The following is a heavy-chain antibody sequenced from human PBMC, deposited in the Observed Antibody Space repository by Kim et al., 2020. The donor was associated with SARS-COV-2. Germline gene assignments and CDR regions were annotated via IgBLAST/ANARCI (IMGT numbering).Heavy chain of an antibody. CDR1: GDSVSSNSAA. Sequence: SQTLSLTCAISGDSVSSNSAAWNWIRQSPSRGLEWLGRTYYRSKWYNDYAVSVKSRITINPDTSKNQFSLQLNSVTPEDTAVYYCARGPSDSSGWIKYYFDYWGQGTLVTVSS. D-gene: IGHD6-19*01. CDR3: ARGPSDSSGWIKYYFDY. J-gene: IGHJ4*02. CDR2: TYYRSKWYN. V-gene: IGHV6-1*01.